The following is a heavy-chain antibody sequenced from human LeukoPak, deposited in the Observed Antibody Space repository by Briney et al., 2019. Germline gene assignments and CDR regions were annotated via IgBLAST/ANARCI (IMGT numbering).Heavy chain of an antibody. V-gene: IGHV3-30*02. CDR3: AKAYDDFYYYADV. Sequence: AGGSLRLSCSASGFTFSYYGMHWVRQGPGKGLEWVAFIRYDETKKYYADSVKGRFTISRDNSKNTLYLQMNSLTSEDTAVYFCAKAYDDFYYYADVWGRGTTVTVSS. D-gene: IGHD3-3*01. CDR1: GFTFSYYG. CDR2: IRYDETKK. J-gene: IGHJ6*03.